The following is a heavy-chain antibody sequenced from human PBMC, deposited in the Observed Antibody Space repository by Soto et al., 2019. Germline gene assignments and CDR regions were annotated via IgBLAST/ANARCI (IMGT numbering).Heavy chain of an antibody. V-gene: IGHV4-4*07. CDR1: GGSISSYY. CDR2: IYDSGST. Sequence: SETLSLTCTLSGGSISSYYWNWIRQPAGKGLEWIGRIYDSGSTNYNPSLKSRVTMSVDTSKNQFSLRLSSVTAADTAVYYCARTLAARGPFDYWSQGTLVTVSS. J-gene: IGHJ4*02. D-gene: IGHD6-6*01. CDR3: ARTLAARGPFDY.